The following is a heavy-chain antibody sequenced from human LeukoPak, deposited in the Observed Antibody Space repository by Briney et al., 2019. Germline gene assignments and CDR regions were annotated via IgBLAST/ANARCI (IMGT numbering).Heavy chain of an antibody. CDR1: GFTFSSCA. Sequence: PGGSLRLSCSASGFTFSSCAMHWVRQAPGKGLEYVSAISSNGGSTYYADSVKGRFTISRDNSKNTLYLQMSSLRAEDTAVYYCVIKTTKAIAVADYYFDYWGQGTLVTVSS. V-gene: IGHV3-64D*09. D-gene: IGHD6-19*01. J-gene: IGHJ4*02. CDR3: VIKTTKAIAVADYYFDY. CDR2: ISSNGGST.